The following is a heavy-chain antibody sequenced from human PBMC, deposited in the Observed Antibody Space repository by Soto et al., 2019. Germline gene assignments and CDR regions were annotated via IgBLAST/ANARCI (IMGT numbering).Heavy chain of an antibody. Sequence: QLQLQESGPGLVKPSETLSLTCTVSGGSISSSSYYWGWIRQPPGKGPEWIGSIYYSGSTYYNPSLKSRVTISVDTSKNQFSLKLSSVTAADTAVYYCVGGNNWNSNYWGQGTLVTVSS. J-gene: IGHJ4*02. CDR3: VGGNNWNSNY. CDR1: GGSISSSSYY. V-gene: IGHV4-39*01. CDR2: IYYSGST. D-gene: IGHD1-7*01.